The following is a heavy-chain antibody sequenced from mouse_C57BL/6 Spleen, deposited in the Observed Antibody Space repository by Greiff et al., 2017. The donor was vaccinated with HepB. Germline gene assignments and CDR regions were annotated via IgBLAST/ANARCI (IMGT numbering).Heavy chain of an antibody. CDR2: INPYNGGT. CDR3: ARWNDYDAAFDY. Sequence: EVQLQQSGPVLVKPGASVKMSCKASGYTFTDYYMNWVKQSHGKSLEWIGVINPYNGGTSYNQKFKGKATLTVDKSSSTAYMELNSLTSEDSAVYYCARWNDYDAAFDYWGQGTTLTVSS. CDR1: GYTFTDYY. D-gene: IGHD2-4*01. J-gene: IGHJ2*01. V-gene: IGHV1-19*01.